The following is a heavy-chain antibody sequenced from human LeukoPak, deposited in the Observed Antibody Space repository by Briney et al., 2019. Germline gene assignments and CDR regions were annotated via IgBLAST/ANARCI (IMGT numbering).Heavy chain of an antibody. CDR2: IYTSGST. Sequence: PSETLSLTCTVPGGSISSYYWSWIRQPAGKGLEWIGRIYTSGSTNYDPSLKSRVTMSVDTSKNQFSLKLSSVTAADTAVYYCARVTPDYLNYYYYMDVWGKGTTVTVSS. J-gene: IGHJ6*03. V-gene: IGHV4-4*07. D-gene: IGHD4-11*01. CDR3: ARVTPDYLNYYYYMDV. CDR1: GGSISSYY.